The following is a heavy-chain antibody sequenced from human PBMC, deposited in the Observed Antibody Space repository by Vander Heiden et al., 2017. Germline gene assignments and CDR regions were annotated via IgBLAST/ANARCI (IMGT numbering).Heavy chain of an antibody. CDR2: ISYDGRNK. CDR1: GFTFSRYH. D-gene: IGHD2-15*01. J-gene: IGHJ4*02. CDR3: ARDGGDGFNCFDY. Sequence: QVPLVESGGGVVQPGRSLSLSCAASGFTFSRYHMHWVRQAPGKGLEWVAFISYDGRNKYDADSVKGRFTISRDNSKNTLYLQMNSLKSEDTAVYNCARDGGDGFNCFDYWGQGNLVTVSS. V-gene: IGHV3-30*04.